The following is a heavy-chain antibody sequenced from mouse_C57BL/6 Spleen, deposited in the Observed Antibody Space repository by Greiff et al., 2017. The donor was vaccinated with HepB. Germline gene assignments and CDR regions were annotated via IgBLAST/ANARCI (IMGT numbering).Heavy chain of an antibody. V-gene: IGHV5-15*01. D-gene: IGHD1-1*01. J-gene: IGHJ1*03. CDR2: ISNLAYSI. CDR3: ARYYGNWYFDV. Sequence: EVQVVESGGGLVQPGGSLKLSCAASGFTFSDYGMAWVRQAPRKGPEWVAFISNLAYSIYYADTVTGRFTISRENAKNTLYLEMSSLRSEDTAMYYCARYYGNWYFDVWGTGTTVTVSS. CDR1: GFTFSDYG.